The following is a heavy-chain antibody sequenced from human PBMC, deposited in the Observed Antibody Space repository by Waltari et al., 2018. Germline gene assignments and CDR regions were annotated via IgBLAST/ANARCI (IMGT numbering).Heavy chain of an antibody. CDR3: ARVFVYGANSGKRPMDV. J-gene: IGHJ6*03. CDR1: GFTFSSYW. D-gene: IGHD4-17*01. CDR2: IKQDGSGN. V-gene: IGHV3-7*01. Sequence: EVQMVESGGGLVQPGGSLRLSCAASGFTFSSYWMTWVRQAPGKGLEWVANIKQDGSGNYYVDSVKCRFTISRDDAKNSLYLQMNSLRNEDTAVYFCARVFVYGANSGKRPMDVWGKGTTVTVSS.